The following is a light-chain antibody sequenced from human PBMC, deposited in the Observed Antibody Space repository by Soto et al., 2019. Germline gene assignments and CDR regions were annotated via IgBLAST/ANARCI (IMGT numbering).Light chain of an antibody. J-gene: IGLJ1*01. Sequence: QSVLTQPASVSGSPGQSITISCTGTSSDVGGYNYVSRYQQHPGKAPKVMIYDVSNRPSGVSNRFSGSKSGNTASLTISGLQAEDDTDYYCSSYTSSSTLEGVFGTGTKVTVL. CDR1: SSDVGGYNY. CDR3: SSYTSSSTLEGV. CDR2: DVS. V-gene: IGLV2-14*01.